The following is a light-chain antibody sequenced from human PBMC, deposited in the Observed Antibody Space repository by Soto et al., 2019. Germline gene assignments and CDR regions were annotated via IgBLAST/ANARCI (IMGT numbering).Light chain of an antibody. Sequence: QSALTQPASVSGSPGQSITISCTGTSSDVGGYNYVSWYQQHPGKAPQLMIYDVSNRPSGVSNRFSGSKSGNTASLTISGLQAEDEADYYCSSYTSSTFWVFGGGTKLTVL. V-gene: IGLV2-14*01. J-gene: IGLJ3*02. CDR3: SSYTSSTFWV. CDR1: SSDVGGYNY. CDR2: DVS.